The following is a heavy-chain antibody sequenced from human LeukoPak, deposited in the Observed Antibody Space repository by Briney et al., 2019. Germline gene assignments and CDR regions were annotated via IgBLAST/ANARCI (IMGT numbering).Heavy chain of an antibody. D-gene: IGHD3/OR15-3a*01. Sequence: PGGSLRLSCAASGFTLSDYDIHWVRQPIGKGLDWVSGLGSAGDKYHAGSERGRFTISREDAENSVYLQMNGLRPEDTAIYYCARAKRETSPRPWTSGMDVWGQGTRVTVSS. CDR1: GFTLSDYD. CDR3: ARAKRETSPRPWTSGMDV. CDR2: LGSAGDK. J-gene: IGHJ6*02. V-gene: IGHV3-13*01.